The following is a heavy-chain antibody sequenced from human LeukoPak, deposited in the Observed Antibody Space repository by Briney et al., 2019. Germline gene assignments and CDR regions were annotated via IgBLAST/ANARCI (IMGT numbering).Heavy chain of an antibody. D-gene: IGHD1-26*01. V-gene: IGHV4-59*01. Sequence: SETLSLTCAVSGGSISSYYWSWIRQPPGKGLEWIGNFYYSGSTNYNPSLKSRVTISVDTSKSQSSLKVSSVTAADTAVYYCARMYSGTSYYFDYWGQGTLVTVSS. CDR2: FYYSGST. CDR1: GGSISSYY. CDR3: ARMYSGTSYYFDY. J-gene: IGHJ4*02.